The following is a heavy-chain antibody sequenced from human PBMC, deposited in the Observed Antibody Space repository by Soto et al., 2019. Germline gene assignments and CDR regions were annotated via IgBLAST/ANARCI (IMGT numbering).Heavy chain of an antibody. CDR3: AKDSCCAILKVVGGMDV. J-gene: IGHJ6*01. CDR1: GFTFSSYG. V-gene: IGHV3-30*18. D-gene: IGHD2-8*01. Sequence: QVQLVESGGGVVQPGRSLRLSCAASGFTFSSYGMHWVRQAPGKGLEWVAVISYDGSNKYYADSVKGRFTISRDNSKNTLYLQMNSLRAEDTAVYYCAKDSCCAILKVVGGMDVW. CDR2: ISYDGSNK.